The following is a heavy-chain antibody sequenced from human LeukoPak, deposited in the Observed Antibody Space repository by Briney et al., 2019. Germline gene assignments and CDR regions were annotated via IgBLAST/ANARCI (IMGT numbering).Heavy chain of an antibody. CDR3: ARGRGSYRAFDI. CDR1: GDPIGSSTYY. V-gene: IGHV4-39*07. Sequence: PSETLSLTCTVSGDPIGSSTYYWGWIRQPPGKGLEWIANIFYTGSTYYNPSLKSRVTISVDTSKNQFSLKLSSVTAADTAVYYCARGRGSYRAFDIWGQGTMVTVSS. J-gene: IGHJ3*02. D-gene: IGHD1-26*01. CDR2: IFYTGST.